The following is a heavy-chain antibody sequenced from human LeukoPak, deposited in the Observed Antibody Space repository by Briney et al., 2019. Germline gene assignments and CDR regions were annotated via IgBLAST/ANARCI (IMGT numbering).Heavy chain of an antibody. Sequence: GGSLRVSCAASGFTVSSNYMSWVRQAPGKGLEWVSSIYSGGSTYYADSVKDRFTISRDSSKNTLYLQISSLRAEDTAVYYCARGHNWNDRGAFDIWGQGTMVTVSS. CDR1: GFTVSSNY. D-gene: IGHD1-1*01. CDR2: IYSGGST. CDR3: ARGHNWNDRGAFDI. V-gene: IGHV3-53*01. J-gene: IGHJ3*02.